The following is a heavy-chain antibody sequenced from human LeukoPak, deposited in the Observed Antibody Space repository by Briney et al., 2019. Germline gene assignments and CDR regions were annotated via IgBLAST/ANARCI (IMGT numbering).Heavy chain of an antibody. CDR3: ARECGGSCLGGMDV. CDR1: GGSISSGGYY. CDR2: IYYSGST. J-gene: IGHJ6*02. D-gene: IGHD2-15*01. V-gene: IGHV4-31*03. Sequence: PPQTLSLTCTVSGGSISSGGYYWSWIRQHPGKGLEWIGYIYYSGSTYYNPSLKSRVTISVDTSKNQFSLKLSSVTAADTAVYYCARECGGSCLGGMDVWGQGTTVTVSS.